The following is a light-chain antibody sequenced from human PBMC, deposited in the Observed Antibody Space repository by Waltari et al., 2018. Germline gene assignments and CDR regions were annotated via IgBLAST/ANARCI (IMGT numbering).Light chain of an antibody. Sequence: QSALTQPTSLSGSPRQSIHIPCTGSNRAVGPYNLVYLYQQHPSKAPKLLLYEVNQRPSGVSSRFSGSRSGITASLTISGLQAENEADFYCCSYAGSTTWLFGGGTSLTVL. CDR1: NRAVGPYNL. CDR2: EVN. CDR3: CSYAGSTTWL. J-gene: IGLJ2*01. V-gene: IGLV2-23*02.